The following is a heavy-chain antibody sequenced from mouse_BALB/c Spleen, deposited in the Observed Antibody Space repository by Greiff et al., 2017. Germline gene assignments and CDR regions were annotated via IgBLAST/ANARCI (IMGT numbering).Heavy chain of an antibody. CDR2: ISNGGGST. J-gene: IGHJ4*01. D-gene: IGHD1-1*01. CDR1: GFTFSSYT. V-gene: IGHV5-12-2*01. Sequence: EVQVVESGGGLVQPGGSLKLSCAASGFTFSSYTMSWVRQTPEKRLEWVAYISNGGGSTYYPDTVKGRFTISRDNAKNTLYLQMSSLKSEDTAMYYCARHYYGSSYDAMDYWGQGTSVTVSS. CDR3: ARHYYGSSYDAMDY.